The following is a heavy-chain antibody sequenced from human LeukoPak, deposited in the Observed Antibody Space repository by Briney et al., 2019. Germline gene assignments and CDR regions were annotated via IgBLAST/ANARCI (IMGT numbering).Heavy chain of an antibody. D-gene: IGHD2/OR15-2a*01. Sequence: GGSLRLSCAASGFTVSSNYMSWVRQAPGKGLEWVSVVYSGGSTYYADSVKGRFTISRDNSKNTLYLQMNSLRAEDTAVYYCAKDSAKKYDDYWGQGTLVTVSS. J-gene: IGHJ4*02. CDR3: AKDSAKKYDDY. CDR1: GFTVSSNY. V-gene: IGHV3-53*01. CDR2: VYSGGST.